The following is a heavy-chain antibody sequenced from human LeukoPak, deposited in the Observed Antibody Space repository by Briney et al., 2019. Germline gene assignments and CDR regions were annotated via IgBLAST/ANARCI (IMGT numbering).Heavy chain of an antibody. J-gene: IGHJ4*02. V-gene: IGHV1-69*13. CDR2: IIPIFGTA. CDR3: TRGVPSATFDY. D-gene: IGHD3-10*01. Sequence: SVKVSCKASGGTFSSYAISWVRQAPGQGLEWMGGIIPIFGTANYAQKFQGRVTITADESTRTAYMELSSLRSEDTAVYYCTRGVPSATFDYWGQGTLVTVSS. CDR1: GGTFSSYA.